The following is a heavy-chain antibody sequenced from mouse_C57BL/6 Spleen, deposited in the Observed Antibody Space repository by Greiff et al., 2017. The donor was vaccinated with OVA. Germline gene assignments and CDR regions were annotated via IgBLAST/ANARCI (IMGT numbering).Heavy chain of an antibody. J-gene: IGHJ1*03. V-gene: IGHV8-12*01. CDR3: ARSEGLYYGSRSPWYFDV. Sequence: QVTLKVSGPGILQSSQTLSLTCSFSGFSLSTSGMGVSWLRQPSGKGLEWLAHIYWDDDKRFNPSLKSRLTISKDTSRNQVFLKITSVDTADTATYYCARSEGLYYGSRSPWYFDVWGTGTTVTVSS. CDR1: GFSLSTSGMG. D-gene: IGHD1-1*01. CDR2: IYWDDDK.